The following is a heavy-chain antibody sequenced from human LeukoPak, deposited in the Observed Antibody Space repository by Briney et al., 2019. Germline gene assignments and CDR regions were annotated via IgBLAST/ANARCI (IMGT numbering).Heavy chain of an antibody. J-gene: IGHJ4*02. Sequence: PSGTLSLTCAVSGGSITTTNWWSWVRQPPGKGLEWIGEVHLNGATNYNPSLESRFSMSIDKSNNHLSLEVTSVTAADTAMYDCTRESGAFSPFGFWGQGTLVTVSS. CDR2: VHLNGAT. D-gene: IGHD1-26*01. CDR3: TRESGAFSPFGF. CDR1: GGSITTTNW. V-gene: IGHV4-4*02.